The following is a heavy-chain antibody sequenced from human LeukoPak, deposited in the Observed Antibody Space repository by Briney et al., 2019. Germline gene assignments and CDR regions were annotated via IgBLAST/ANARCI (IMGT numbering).Heavy chain of an antibody. CDR1: GGSISSYY. Sequence: SETLSLTCTVSGGSISSYYWSWIRQPPGKGLEWIGYIYYSESTNYNPSLKSRVTISVDTSKNQFSLKLSSVTAADTAVYYCARAGFPYVLDAFDIWGQGTMVTVSS. J-gene: IGHJ3*02. D-gene: IGHD3-10*01. CDR3: ARAGFPYVLDAFDI. CDR2: IYYSEST. V-gene: IGHV4-59*01.